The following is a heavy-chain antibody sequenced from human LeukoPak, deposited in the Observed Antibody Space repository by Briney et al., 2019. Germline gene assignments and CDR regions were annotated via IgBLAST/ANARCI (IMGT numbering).Heavy chain of an antibody. CDR1: GYTFDIYG. Sequence: ASVKVSCKASGYTFDIYGIIWVRQAPGQGLEWMGWIATYNGKTDYAQNLQGRVTMTTDMSTSTAYMELRSLRADDTAVYYCARVGNSFYYYMDVWGKGTPVTVTS. CDR3: ARVGNSFYYYMDV. V-gene: IGHV1-18*01. CDR2: IATYNGKT. J-gene: IGHJ6*03. D-gene: IGHD6-13*01.